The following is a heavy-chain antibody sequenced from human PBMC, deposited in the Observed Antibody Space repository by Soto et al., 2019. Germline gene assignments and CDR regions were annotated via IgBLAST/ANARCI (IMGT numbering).Heavy chain of an antibody. CDR1: GFTFSSYA. CDR3: AKRLFFTYSSGWYGYHTELYYGMDV. D-gene: IGHD6-19*01. CDR2: ISGSGGST. J-gene: IGHJ6*02. Sequence: GGSLRLSCAASGFTFSSYAMSWVRQAPGKGLEWVSAISGSGGSTYYADSVKGRFTISRDNSKNTLYLQMNSLRAEDTAVYYCAKRLFFTYSSGWYGYHTELYYGMDVWGQGTTVTVSS. V-gene: IGHV3-23*01.